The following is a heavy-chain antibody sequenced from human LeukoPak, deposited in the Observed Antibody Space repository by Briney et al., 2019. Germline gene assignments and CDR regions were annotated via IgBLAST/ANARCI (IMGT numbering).Heavy chain of an antibody. J-gene: IGHJ4*02. V-gene: IGHV3-53*05. D-gene: IGHD3-16*01. CDR1: GFTVSSNC. CDR3: AKLATSDTGETY. CDR2: IYFGDSP. Sequence: GGSLRPSCAASGFTVSSNCMNWVRQAPGKGPEWVAVIYFGDSPYYADSVKGRFTISRDNSKNTLYLQMNSLRAEDTAVYYCAKLATSDTGETYWGQGTLVTVSS.